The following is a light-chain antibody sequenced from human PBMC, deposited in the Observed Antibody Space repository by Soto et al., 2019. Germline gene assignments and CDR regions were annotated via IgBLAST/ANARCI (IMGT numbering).Light chain of an antibody. CDR2: AAS. Sequence: EIVLTQSPGTLSLSPGERATLSCWASQSVSSDYLAWYQQKPGQAPRLLIYAASSSATGIPDKFSGGGSGTDFTLTINRLEPKDFAVYYCQQYGTSPWTFGQVTKVEIK. V-gene: IGKV3-20*01. J-gene: IGKJ1*01. CDR1: QSVSSDY. CDR3: QQYGTSPWT.